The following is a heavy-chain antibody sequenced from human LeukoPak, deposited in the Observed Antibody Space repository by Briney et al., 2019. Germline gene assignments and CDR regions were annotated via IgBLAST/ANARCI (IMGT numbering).Heavy chain of an antibody. J-gene: IGHJ4*02. V-gene: IGHV4-39*01. CDR1: GFTFSSYAMH. D-gene: IGHD6-13*01. Sequence: GSLRLSCAASGFTFSSYAMHWVRQSPGKGLEWIGSIYYSGSTYYNPSLKSRATISVDTSKNQFSLKLSSVTAADTAVYYCATLTGYSSSWYVDYWGQGTLVTVSS. CDR3: ATLTGYSSSWYVDY. CDR2: IYYSGST.